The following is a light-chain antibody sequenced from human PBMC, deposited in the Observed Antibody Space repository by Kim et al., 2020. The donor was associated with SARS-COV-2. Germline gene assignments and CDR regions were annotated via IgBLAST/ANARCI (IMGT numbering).Light chain of an antibody. CDR1: SSGVSTYNY. CDR2: EVT. V-gene: IGLV2-8*01. CDR3: SSYGGRNNLL. J-gene: IGLJ2*01. Sequence: GRSVTISCTGTSSGVSTYNYVSWYQQHPGKAPKRMIFEVTKRPSGVPDRFSGSRSGNTASLTVSGLQPDDEADYYCSSYGGRNNLLFGGGTQLTVL.